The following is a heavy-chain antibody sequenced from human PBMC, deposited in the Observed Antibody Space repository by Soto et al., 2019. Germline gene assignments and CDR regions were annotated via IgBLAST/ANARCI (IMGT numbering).Heavy chain of an antibody. V-gene: IGHV3-15*07. D-gene: IGHD3-22*01. CDR3: ARGFSGGYYDSRGSVFFDY. CDR2: IKSKTDGGTT. CDR1: GFTFSNAW. Sequence: GGSLRLSCAASGFTFSNAWMNWVRQAPGKGLEWVGRIKSKTDGGTTDYAAPVKGRFTISRDDSKNTLYLQMNSLKTEDTAVYYCARGFSGGYYDSRGSVFFDYWGQGT. J-gene: IGHJ4*02.